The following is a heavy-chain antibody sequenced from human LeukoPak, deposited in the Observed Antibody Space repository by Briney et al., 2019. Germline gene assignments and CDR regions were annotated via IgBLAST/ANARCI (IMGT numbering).Heavy chain of an antibody. CDR2: INHSGST. V-gene: IGHV4-34*01. Sequence: PSETLSLTCVVYGGSFSGYYWSWIRQPPGKGLEWIGEINHSGSTNYNPSLKSRVTISVDTSKNQFSLKLSSVTAADTAVYYCARGLVTAIRQRSYYFDYWGQGTLVTVSS. J-gene: IGHJ4*02. D-gene: IGHD2-21*02. CDR1: GGSFSGYY. CDR3: ARGLVTAIRQRSYYFDY.